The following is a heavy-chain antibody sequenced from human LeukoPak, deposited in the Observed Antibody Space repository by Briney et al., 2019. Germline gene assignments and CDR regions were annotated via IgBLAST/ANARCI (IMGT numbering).Heavy chain of an antibody. CDR3: ARGMEPYYYMDV. Sequence: ASVKVSCKASRYTFTGYYMHWVRQAPGQGLEWMGWINPNSGVTDYAQNFQGRVTMTRDTSISTAYVELSRLRSDDTAVYYCARGMEPYYYMDVWGKGTTVTVSS. V-gene: IGHV1-2*02. D-gene: IGHD1-26*01. J-gene: IGHJ6*03. CDR2: INPNSGVT. CDR1: RYTFTGYY.